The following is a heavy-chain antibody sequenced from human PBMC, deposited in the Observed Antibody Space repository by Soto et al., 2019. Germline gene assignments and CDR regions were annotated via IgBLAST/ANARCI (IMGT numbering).Heavy chain of an antibody. J-gene: IGHJ3*02. D-gene: IGHD2-15*01. Sequence: PGGSLRLSCAASGFTFSSYGMHWVRQAPGKGLEWVAVIWYDGSNKYYADSVKGRFTISRDNSKNTLYLQMNSLRAEDTAVYYCAKAIWDIVVVVAATPNAFDIWGQGTMVTVSS. CDR2: IWYDGSNK. CDR3: AKAIWDIVVVVAATPNAFDI. CDR1: GFTFSSYG. V-gene: IGHV3-30*02.